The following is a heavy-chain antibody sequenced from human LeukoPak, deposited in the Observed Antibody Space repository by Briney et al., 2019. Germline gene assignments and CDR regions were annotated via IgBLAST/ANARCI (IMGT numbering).Heavy chain of an antibody. J-gene: IGHJ4*02. Sequence: PGGSLRLSCAASGFTFSSYSMNWVRQAPGKGLEWVSYISSSSSTIYYADSVKGRFTISRDNAKNSLYLQMNSLRAEDTAVYYCARDAEVGYFDSSNFYDYWGQGTLVTVSS. D-gene: IGHD3-22*01. CDR1: GFTFSSYS. V-gene: IGHV3-48*01. CDR3: ARDAEVGYFDSSNFYDY. CDR2: ISSSSSTI.